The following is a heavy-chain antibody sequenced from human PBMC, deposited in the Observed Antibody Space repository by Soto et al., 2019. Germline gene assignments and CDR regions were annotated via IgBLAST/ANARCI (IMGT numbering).Heavy chain of an antibody. CDR2: IYYSGAT. D-gene: IGHD7-27*01. CDR3: ARDKDLEPTVWGY. CDR1: GDSMATGGHY. V-gene: IGHV4-31*02. J-gene: IGHJ4*02. Sequence: QVHLQESGPGLVRPSETLSLSCSVSGDSMATGGHYYNWIRHLPGKGLEWIGYIYYSGATHYSPSLRPRATMSIDTSKNQFSLRLISVTAADTALYFCARDKDLEPTVWGYWGQGIQVTVSS.